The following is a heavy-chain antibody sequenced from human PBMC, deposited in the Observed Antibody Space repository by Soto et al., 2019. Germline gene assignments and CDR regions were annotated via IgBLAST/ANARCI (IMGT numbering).Heavy chain of an antibody. CDR2: ISYDGSNK. CDR3: ARQHVYYYDSSGYYPSY. V-gene: IGHV3-30-3*01. Sequence: GGSLRLSCAASGFTFSSYAMHWVRQAPGKGLEWVAVISYDGSNKYYADSVKGRFTISRDNSKNTLYLQMNSLRAEDTAVYYCARQHVYYYDSSGYYPSYWGQGTLVTVSS. CDR1: GFTFSSYA. J-gene: IGHJ4*02. D-gene: IGHD3-22*01.